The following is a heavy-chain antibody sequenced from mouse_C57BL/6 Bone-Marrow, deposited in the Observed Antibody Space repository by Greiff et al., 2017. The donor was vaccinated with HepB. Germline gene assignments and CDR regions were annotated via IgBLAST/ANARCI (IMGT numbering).Heavy chain of an antibody. V-gene: IGHV3-6*01. CDR3: AKEGSFRGYFDY. J-gene: IGHJ2*01. Sequence: DVHLVESGPGLVKPSQSLSLTCSVTGYSITSGYYWNWIRQFPGNKLEWMGYISYDGSNNYNPSLKNRISSARDTSKNQFFLKLNSVTTEDTATYYGAKEGSFRGYFDYWGQGTTLTVSS. CDR2: ISYDGSN. CDR1: GYSITSGYY.